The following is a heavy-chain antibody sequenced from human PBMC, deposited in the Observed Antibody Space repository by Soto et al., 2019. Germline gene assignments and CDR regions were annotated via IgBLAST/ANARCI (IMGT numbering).Heavy chain of an antibody. CDR1: GGSFSGYY. CDR2: INHSGST. J-gene: IGHJ4*02. CDR3: ARGKMGATAFDY. Sequence: QVQLQQWGAGLLKPSETLSLTCAVYGGSFSGYYWSWIRQPPGKGLEWIGEINHSGSTNYNPSLKRRVTRSVDTSRNQFSLKLTSVTAADTAVYYCARGKMGATAFDYWGQGTLVTVSS. D-gene: IGHD1-26*01. V-gene: IGHV4-34*01.